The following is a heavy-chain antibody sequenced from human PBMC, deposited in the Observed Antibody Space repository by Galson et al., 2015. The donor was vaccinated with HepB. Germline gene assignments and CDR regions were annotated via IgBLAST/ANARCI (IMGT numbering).Heavy chain of an antibody. Sequence: LRLSCAASGFTFSSYGMHWVRQAPGKGLEWVAFIRYDGSNKYYADSVKGRFTISRDNSKNTLYLQMNSLRAEDTAVYYCAKAPTYDSSGYYWNDAFDIWGQGTMVTVSS. V-gene: IGHV3-30*02. CDR2: IRYDGSNK. D-gene: IGHD3-22*01. CDR1: GFTFSSYG. J-gene: IGHJ3*02. CDR3: AKAPTYDSSGYYWNDAFDI.